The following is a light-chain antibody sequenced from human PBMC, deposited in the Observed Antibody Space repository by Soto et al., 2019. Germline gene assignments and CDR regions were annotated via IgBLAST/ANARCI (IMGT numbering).Light chain of an antibody. CDR2: KAS. V-gene: IGKV1-5*03. CDR3: QQYKDSMWT. Sequence: DIQMTQSPSTLSASVGDRVTITCRASQSISSWLAWYQQKPGKAPKLLIYKASSLESGVPSRFSGSGSGTEFTLTISSLQPDDFATYYCQQYKDSMWTFGQGTKVDIK. J-gene: IGKJ1*01. CDR1: QSISSW.